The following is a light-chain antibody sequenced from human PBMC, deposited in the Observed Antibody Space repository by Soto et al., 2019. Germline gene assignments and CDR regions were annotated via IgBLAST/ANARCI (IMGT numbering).Light chain of an antibody. Sequence: QSVVTQPPPVSGTPGQRVTISCSGSSSNIGMNPVNWYQQLPGTAPRVVIYSNNQRPSGVPDRFSGSKSGTSVSLAISGLQSEDEADYFCAAWDDSINGWLFGGGTKLTVL. CDR1: SSNIGMNP. CDR3: AAWDDSINGWL. J-gene: IGLJ3*02. CDR2: SNN. V-gene: IGLV1-44*01.